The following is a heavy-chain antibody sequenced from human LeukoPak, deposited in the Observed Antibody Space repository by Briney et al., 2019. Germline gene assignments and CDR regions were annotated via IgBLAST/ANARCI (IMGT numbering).Heavy chain of an antibody. J-gene: IGHJ4*02. V-gene: IGHV3-15*01. CDR1: GFTFSNAW. Sequence: GGTLRLSCAASGFTFSNAWMSWVRQAPGKGLEWVGRIKSKTDGGTTDYAAPVKGRFTISRDDSKNTLYLQMNSLKTEDTAVYYCTTERAWIQLWSRPAHYFDYWGQGTLVTVSS. CDR3: TTERAWIQLWSRPAHYFDY. CDR2: IKSKTDGGTT. D-gene: IGHD5-18*01.